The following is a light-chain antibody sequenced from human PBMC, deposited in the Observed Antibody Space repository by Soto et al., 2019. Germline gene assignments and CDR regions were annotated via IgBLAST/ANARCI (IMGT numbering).Light chain of an antibody. CDR1: QSVSNY. J-gene: IGKJ2*01. V-gene: IGKV3-11*01. CDR3: RQRNTWPRT. Sequence: EIVLTQSPATLSLSPGERATLSCRASQSVSNYLGWYQQKPGQAPRLLIYDASDRASGIPARFSGGGSRTDFHPPISGLEREDFACYYCRQRNTWPRTFGQGTKLEIK. CDR2: DAS.